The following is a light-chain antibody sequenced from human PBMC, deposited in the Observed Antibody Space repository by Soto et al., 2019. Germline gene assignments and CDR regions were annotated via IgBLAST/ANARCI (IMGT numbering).Light chain of an antibody. Sequence: ERVMTQSPATLSVSPGQGATLSCRASQSASTNLAWYQQKPGQAPRLLIYGASSRATGIPDRFSGSGSGTDFTLTISRLEPEDFAVYYCQQYGSSPTFGGGTKVDI. CDR3: QQYGSSPT. CDR1: QSASTN. J-gene: IGKJ4*01. CDR2: GAS. V-gene: IGKV3-20*01.